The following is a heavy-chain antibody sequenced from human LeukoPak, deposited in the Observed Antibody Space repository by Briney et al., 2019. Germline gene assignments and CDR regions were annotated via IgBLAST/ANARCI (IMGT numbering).Heavy chain of an antibody. CDR1: GLTFSSYT. CDR3: ARGGGSNHAYFDY. V-gene: IGHV3-30-3*01. Sequence: PGGSLRLSCAASGLTFSSYTMHWVRQAPGKGLQWVAVISGDGSNKYYVDSVKGRFTISRDSSKNTLYLQMNGLRAEDTAVYYCARGGGSNHAYFDYWGQGTLVTVSS. D-gene: IGHD5-12*01. CDR2: ISGDGSNK. J-gene: IGHJ4*02.